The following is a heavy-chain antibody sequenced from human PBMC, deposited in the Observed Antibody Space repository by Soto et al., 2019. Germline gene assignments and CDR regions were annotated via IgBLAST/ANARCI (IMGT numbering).Heavy chain of an antibody. CDR3: VRYCSTTKCPFDY. Sequence: TLSLTCTVSGGSISSGGSYWGWIRQPPGKGLEWIGYIYYSGNTYFNPSLKSRVTLSVDTSKNQFSLNLSSVTAADTAVYYCVRYCSTTKCPFDYWGQGTLVTVS. CDR2: IYYSGNT. J-gene: IGHJ4*02. CDR1: GGSISSGGSY. D-gene: IGHD2-2*01. V-gene: IGHV4-30-4*01.